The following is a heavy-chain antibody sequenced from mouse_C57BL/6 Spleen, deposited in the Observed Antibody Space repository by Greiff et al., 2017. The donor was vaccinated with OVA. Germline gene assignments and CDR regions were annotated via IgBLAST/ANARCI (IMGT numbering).Heavy chain of an antibody. CDR2: INPNNGGT. CDR1: GYTFTDYN. CDR3: AREVDYGSSEDYFDY. Sequence: EVQRVESGPELVKPGASVKMSCKASGYTFTDYNMHWVKQSHGKSLEWIGYINPNNGGTSYNQKFKGKATLTVNKSSSTAYMELRSLTSEDSAVYYCAREVDYGSSEDYFDYWGQGTTLTVSS. V-gene: IGHV1-22*01. J-gene: IGHJ2*01. D-gene: IGHD1-1*01.